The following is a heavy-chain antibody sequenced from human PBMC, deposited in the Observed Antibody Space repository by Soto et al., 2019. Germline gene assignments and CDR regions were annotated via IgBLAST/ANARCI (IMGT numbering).Heavy chain of an antibody. CDR2: ISAYNGNT. CDR3: ARDWTGGDSGYDGSIDY. D-gene: IGHD5-12*01. CDR1: GYTFNSYG. Sequence: ASVKVSCKASGYTFNSYGITWVRQAPGQGLEWMGWISAYNGNTNYAQKLQGRVTVTTDTSTSTAYMELRSLRSDDTAVYYCARDWTGGDSGYDGSIDYWGQGTLVTVSS. J-gene: IGHJ4*02. V-gene: IGHV1-18*01.